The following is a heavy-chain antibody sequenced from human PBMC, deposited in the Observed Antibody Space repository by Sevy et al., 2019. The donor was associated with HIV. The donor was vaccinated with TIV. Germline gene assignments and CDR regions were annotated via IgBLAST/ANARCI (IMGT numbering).Heavy chain of an antibody. CDR1: GFTFSSYS. CDR3: ARYEEDTSMVNAFDI. J-gene: IGHJ3*02. Sequence: GGSLRLSCAASGFTFSSYSMNWVRQAPGKGLEWVSSISSSSSYIHYADSVKGRFTISRDNAKNSLYLQMNSLRAEDTAVYYCARYEEDTSMVNAFDIWGQGTMVTVSS. D-gene: IGHD5-18*01. CDR2: ISSSSSYI. V-gene: IGHV3-21*06.